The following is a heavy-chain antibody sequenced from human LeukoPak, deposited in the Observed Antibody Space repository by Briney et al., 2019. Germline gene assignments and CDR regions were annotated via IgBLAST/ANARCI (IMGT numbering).Heavy chain of an antibody. J-gene: IGHJ6*03. V-gene: IGHV3-48*03. CDR1: GFTFSSYE. CDR2: ISSSGSTI. CDR3: AKGAVAGFGGRLLYYYMDV. Sequence: QTGGSLRLSCAASGFTFSSYEMNWVRQAPGKGLEWVSYISSSGSTIYYADSVKGRFTISRDNSKNTLYLQMNSLRAEDTAVYYCAKGAVAGFGGRLLYYYMDVWGKGTTVTISS. D-gene: IGHD6-19*01.